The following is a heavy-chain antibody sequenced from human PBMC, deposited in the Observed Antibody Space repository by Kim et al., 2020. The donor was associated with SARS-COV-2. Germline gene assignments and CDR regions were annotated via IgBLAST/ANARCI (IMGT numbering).Heavy chain of an antibody. CDR3: ARPRGYSCGNFDY. J-gene: IGHJ4*02. Sequence: ADSVMGRFTISRDNAKNSLYVQMNGLKAEDTAVYYCARPRGYSCGNFDYWGQGTLVTVSS. V-gene: IGHV3-21*01. D-gene: IGHD5-18*01.